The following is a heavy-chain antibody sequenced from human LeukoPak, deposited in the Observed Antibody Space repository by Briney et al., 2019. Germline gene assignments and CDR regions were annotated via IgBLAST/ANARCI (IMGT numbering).Heavy chain of an antibody. D-gene: IGHD4-17*01. CDR1: GFTFSSYS. J-gene: IGHJ4*02. CDR2: ISSSSSYI. CDR3: ARDGENGDYNY. Sequence: EPGGSLRLSCAASGFTFSSYSISWVRQAPGKGLEWVSSISSSSSYIYYADSVKGRFTFSRDNAKNSLYLQMNSLRAEDTAVYYCARDGENGDYNYWGQGTLVTVSS. V-gene: IGHV3-21*01.